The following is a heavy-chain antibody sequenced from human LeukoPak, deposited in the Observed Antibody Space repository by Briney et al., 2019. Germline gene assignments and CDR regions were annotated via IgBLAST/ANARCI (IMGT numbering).Heavy chain of an antibody. D-gene: IGHD4-17*01. Sequence: SETLSLTCTVSGGSITNYYWTWIRQPPGKGLEWIGYVYYSGSTNYNPSLKSRVTLSVDTSKNQFSLKLSSVTAADTAVYYCARARYDYGDPLYFDYWGQGTLVTVSS. J-gene: IGHJ4*02. CDR2: VYYSGST. CDR1: GGSITNYY. CDR3: ARARYDYGDPLYFDY. V-gene: IGHV4-59*01.